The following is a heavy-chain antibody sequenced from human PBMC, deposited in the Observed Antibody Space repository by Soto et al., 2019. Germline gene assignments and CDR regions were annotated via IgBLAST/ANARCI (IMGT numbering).Heavy chain of an antibody. CDR2: IYYSGST. V-gene: IGHV4-31*03. CDR1: GGSISSGGYY. D-gene: IGHD2-21*02. CDR3: ARDRRGDQFDY. Sequence: QVQLQESGPGLVKPSQTLSLTCTVSGGSISSGGYYWSWIRQHPGKGLEWIGYIYYSGSTYYNPSLKSXATXSXATSKNQFSLKLSSVTAADTAVYYCARDRRGDQFDYWGQGTLVTVSS. J-gene: IGHJ4*02.